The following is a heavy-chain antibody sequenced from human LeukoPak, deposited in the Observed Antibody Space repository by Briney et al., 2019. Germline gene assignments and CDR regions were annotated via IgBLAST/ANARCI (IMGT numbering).Heavy chain of an antibody. V-gene: IGHV4-4*07. J-gene: IGHJ4*02. CDR1: GGSTSSYY. Sequence: PSETLSLTCTASGGSTSSYYWSWIRQPAGKGLEWIGRTYNSGSTTYNPFLKSRVTMSVDTYKNQFSLKLSAVSAADTAVYYCASSLGYFDYWCQGTLVTVSS. CDR3: ASSLGYFDY. CDR2: TYNSGST.